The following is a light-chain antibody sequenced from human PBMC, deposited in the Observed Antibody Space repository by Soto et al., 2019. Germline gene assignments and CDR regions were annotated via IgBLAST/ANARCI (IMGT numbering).Light chain of an antibody. CDR2: DAS. CDR1: QSVRSF. J-gene: IGKJ1*01. V-gene: IGKV3-11*01. Sequence: EIVLTQSPATLSLTPGERATLSCRASQSVRSFLAWYQQKPGQAPRLLIYDASNRATGIPARFSGSGSGTDFTLTISSLEPEDFAVYYCQQSSSWPPTFGQGTKVDIK. CDR3: QQSSSWPPT.